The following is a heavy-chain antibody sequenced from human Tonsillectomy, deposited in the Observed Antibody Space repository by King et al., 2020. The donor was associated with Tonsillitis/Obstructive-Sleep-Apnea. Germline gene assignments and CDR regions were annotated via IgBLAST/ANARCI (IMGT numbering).Heavy chain of an antibody. CDR3: AREELGHHWYFDL. Sequence: VQLQQSGPGLVKPSQTLSLTCAISGDSVSNNNAAWHWIRQSPSSGLEWLGRTYYRSKWFNDYAVSVKSRITINSDTSKNQFSLQLNSVTPEDTAVYYCAREELGHHWYFDLWGRGTLVIVSS. J-gene: IGHJ2*01. V-gene: IGHV6-1*01. CDR1: GDSVSNNNAA. D-gene: IGHD3-10*01. CDR2: TYYRSKWFN.